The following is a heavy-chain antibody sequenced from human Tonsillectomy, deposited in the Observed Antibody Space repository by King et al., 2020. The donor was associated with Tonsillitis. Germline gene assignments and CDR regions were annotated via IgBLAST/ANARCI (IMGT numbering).Heavy chain of an antibody. J-gene: IGHJ6*03. V-gene: IGHV3-30*18. CDR2: ISYEGSNK. CDR1: GFTFSSYG. CDR3: AKGKYYYYMDV. Sequence: VQLVESGGGVVQPGRSLRLSCAASGFTFSSYGMHWVRQAPGKGLEWVAVISYEGSNKYYADSVKGRFTISRDNSKNTLYLQMNSLRAEDTAVYYCAKGKYYYYMDVWGKGTTVTVSS.